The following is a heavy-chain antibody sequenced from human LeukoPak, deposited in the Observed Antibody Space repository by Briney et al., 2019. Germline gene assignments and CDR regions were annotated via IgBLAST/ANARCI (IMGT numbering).Heavy chain of an antibody. Sequence: PSETLSLTCAVYGGSFSGYYWSWIRQPSGKGLEWIGEINHSGSTNYNPSLKSRVTISVDTSKNQFSLKLSSVTAADTAVYYCARGGYCSSTSCQIDYWGQGTLVTVSS. V-gene: IGHV4-34*01. D-gene: IGHD2-2*01. J-gene: IGHJ4*02. CDR3: ARGGYCSSTSCQIDY. CDR1: GGSFSGYY. CDR2: INHSGST.